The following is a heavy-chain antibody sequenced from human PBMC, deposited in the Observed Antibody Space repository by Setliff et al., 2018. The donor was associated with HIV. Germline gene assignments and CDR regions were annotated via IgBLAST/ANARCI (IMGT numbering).Heavy chain of an antibody. CDR2: IYSSGNT. Sequence: SETLSLTCTVSGGSISSSSYYWSWIRQPAGKGLEWIGRIYSSGNTNYNTSLKRRVTISADTYKNKLSLKLSAVTAADTAVYYCARGAFTETYNFWSGPGYWGQGTLVTVSS. D-gene: IGHD3-3*01. V-gene: IGHV4-61*02. CDR3: ARGAFTETYNFWSGPGY. J-gene: IGHJ4*02. CDR1: GGSISSSSYY.